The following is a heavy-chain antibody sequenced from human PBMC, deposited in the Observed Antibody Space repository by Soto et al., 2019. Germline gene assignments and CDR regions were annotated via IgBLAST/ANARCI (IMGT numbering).Heavy chain of an antibody. Sequence: GGSLRLSCAASGFTFSSYSMNWVRQAPGKGLEWNSSLSSSSSYIYYEDSVKGRFTISRDNAKNSLYLQMNSLRAEDSAVYYCAREPVAGGSSYGSYHYHGMDVRGQGTTVTVSS. V-gene: IGHV3-21*01. J-gene: IGHJ6*02. CDR3: AREPVAGGSSYGSYHYHGMDV. CDR2: LSSSSSYI. CDR1: GFTFSSYS. D-gene: IGHD5-18*01.